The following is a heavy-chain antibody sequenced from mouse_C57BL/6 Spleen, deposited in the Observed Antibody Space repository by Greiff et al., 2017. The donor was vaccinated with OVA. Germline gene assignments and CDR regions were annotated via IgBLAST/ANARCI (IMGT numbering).Heavy chain of an antibody. CDR2: INPSTGGT. D-gene: IGHD3-3*01. V-gene: IGHV1-42*01. CDR1: GYSFTGYY. Sequence: EVKLMESGPELVKPGASVKISCKASGYSFTGYYMNWVKQSPEKSLEWIGEINPSTGGTTYNQKFKAKATLTVDKSSSTAYMQLKSLTSEDSAVYYGGGDGFAYWGQGTLVTVSA. J-gene: IGHJ3*01. CDR3: GGDGFAY.